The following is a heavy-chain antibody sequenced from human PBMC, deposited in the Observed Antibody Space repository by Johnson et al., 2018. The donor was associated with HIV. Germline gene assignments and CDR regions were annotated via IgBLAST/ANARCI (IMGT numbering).Heavy chain of an antibody. D-gene: IGHD5-12*01. CDR2: ISYDGSNK. CDR1: GFTFSSYA. Sequence: QVQLVESGGGLVQPGGSLRLSCAASGFTFSSYAMHWVRQAPGKGLEWVAVISYDGSNKYYEDSVKGRFTISRDNSKNTLYLQMNSLRAEDTAVYYCARGRARAFDIWGQGTMVTVSS. J-gene: IGHJ3*02. V-gene: IGHV3-30-3*01. CDR3: ARGRARAFDI.